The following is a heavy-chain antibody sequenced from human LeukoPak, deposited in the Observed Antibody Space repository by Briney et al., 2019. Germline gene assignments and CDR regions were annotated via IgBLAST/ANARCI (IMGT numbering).Heavy chain of an antibody. CDR2: ISGSGGST. J-gene: IGHJ4*02. Sequence: GGSLRLSCAASGFTVSSNYMSWVRQAPGKGLEWVSGISGSGGSTHYADSVKGRFTISRDNSKNKVYLQVNSLRAEDTAIYYCAKDGSATGYYFDNWGQGTLVTVSS. V-gene: IGHV3-23*01. CDR3: AKDGSATGYYFDN. D-gene: IGHD6-19*01. CDR1: GFTVSSNY.